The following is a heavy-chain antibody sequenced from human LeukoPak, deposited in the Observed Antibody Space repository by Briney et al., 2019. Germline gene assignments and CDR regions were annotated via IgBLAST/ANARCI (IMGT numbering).Heavy chain of an antibody. CDR3: ARGPYCGGDCYQYYFDY. V-gene: IGHV3-21*01. Sequence: GGSLRLSCAASGFTFSSHSMNWVRQAPGKGLEWVSSISSGGRYINYADSVRGRFTISRDNAKNSLYLQMNSLRDEDTAVYYCARGPYCGGDCYQYYFDYWGQGTLVIVSS. D-gene: IGHD2-21*02. J-gene: IGHJ4*02. CDR2: ISSGGRYI. CDR1: GFTFSSHS.